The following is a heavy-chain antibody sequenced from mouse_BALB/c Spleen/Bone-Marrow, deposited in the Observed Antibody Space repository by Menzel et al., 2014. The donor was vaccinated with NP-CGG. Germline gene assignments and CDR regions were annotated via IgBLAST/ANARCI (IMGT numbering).Heavy chain of an antibody. V-gene: IGHV1S132*01. Sequence: QVQLQQPGAELVKPGASVKLSCKTSGYTFTNYWIQWVKQRPGQGLGWIGEIFPGTGTTYYNEKLKGKATLTIDTFSSTAYMQLSSLTSEDSAVYFCARHYYGSSDAMDYWGQGTSVTVSS. D-gene: IGHD1-1*01. CDR1: GYTFTNYW. CDR2: IFPGTGTT. J-gene: IGHJ4*01. CDR3: ARHYYGSSDAMDY.